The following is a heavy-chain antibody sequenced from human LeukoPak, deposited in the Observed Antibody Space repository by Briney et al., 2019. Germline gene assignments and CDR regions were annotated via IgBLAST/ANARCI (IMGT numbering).Heavy chain of an antibody. J-gene: IGHJ4*02. CDR3: AKVRVGTAHFDY. CDR2: ISPNSGGT. CDR1: GYTFIGHY. D-gene: IGHD2-15*01. Sequence: GASVKVSCKASGYTFIGHYIHWVRQAPGQGLEWMGWISPNSGGTNYAQKFQGRVTMTRDTSISTAYMELSRLRSDDTAVYYCAKVRVGTAHFDYWGQGTLVTVSS. V-gene: IGHV1-2*02.